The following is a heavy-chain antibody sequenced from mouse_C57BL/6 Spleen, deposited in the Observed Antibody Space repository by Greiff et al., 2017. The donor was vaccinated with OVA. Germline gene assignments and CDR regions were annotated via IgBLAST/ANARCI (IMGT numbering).Heavy chain of an antibody. Sequence: QVQLQQPGAALVKPGASVKMSCKASGYTFTSYWITWVKQRPGQGLEWIGDIYPGSGSTNYNEKFKSKATLTVDTSSSTAYMQLSSLTSEDSAVYYCARSENHYYAMDYWGQGTSVTVSS. V-gene: IGHV1-55*01. CDR1: GYTFTSYW. CDR3: ARSENHYYAMDY. CDR2: IYPGSGST. J-gene: IGHJ4*01.